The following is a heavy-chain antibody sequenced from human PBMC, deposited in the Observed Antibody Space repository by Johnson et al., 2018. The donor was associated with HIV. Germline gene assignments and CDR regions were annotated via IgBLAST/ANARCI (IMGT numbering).Heavy chain of an antibody. Sequence: VQLVESGGGLVQPGGSLRLSCAASGFTFSSYWMSWVRQAPGKGLEWVANIKQDGSEKYYVDSVKGRFTISRDNAKNSLHLQMNSLRAEDTAVYYCAREGIAARLAAFDIWGQGTMVTVSS. CDR3: AREGIAARLAAFDI. J-gene: IGHJ3*02. CDR2: IKQDGSEK. CDR1: GFTFSSYW. V-gene: IGHV3-7*05. D-gene: IGHD6-6*01.